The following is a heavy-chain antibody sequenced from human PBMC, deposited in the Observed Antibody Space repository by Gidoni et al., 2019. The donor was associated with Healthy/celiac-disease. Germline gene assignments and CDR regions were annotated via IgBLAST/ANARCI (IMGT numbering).Heavy chain of an antibody. CDR1: GGSISSSSYY. D-gene: IGHD6-19*01. CDR3: ARQAVRDAFDI. V-gene: IGHV4-39*01. J-gene: IGHJ3*02. CDR2: IYYSGST. Sequence: LQLQESGPGLVKPSETLSLTCTVSGGSISSSSYYWGWIRQPPGKGLEWIGRIYYSGSTYYNPSLKSRVTISVDTSKNQFSLKLSSVTAADTAVYYCARQAVRDAFDIWGQGTMVTVSS.